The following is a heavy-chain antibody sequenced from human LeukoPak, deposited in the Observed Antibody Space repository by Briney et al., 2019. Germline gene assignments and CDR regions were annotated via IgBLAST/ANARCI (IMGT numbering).Heavy chain of an antibody. J-gene: IGHJ4*02. CDR3: ARDQYYYDSSGYYYVPWDY. CDR1: GFILSVFG. CDR2: ISGSGDST. Sequence: GGSLRLSCAASGFILSVFGMSWVRQAPGKGLEWVSSISGSGDSTYSADSVKGRFTISRDNAKNSLYLQMNSLRAEDTAVYYCARDQYYYDSSGYYYVPWDYWGQGTLVTVSS. V-gene: IGHV3-23*01. D-gene: IGHD3-22*01.